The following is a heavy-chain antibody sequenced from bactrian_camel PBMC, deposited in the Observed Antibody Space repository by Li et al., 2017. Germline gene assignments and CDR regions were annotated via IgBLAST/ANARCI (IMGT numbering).Heavy chain of an antibody. V-gene: IGHV3S40*01. CDR3: TATIGWTLSEYKY. CDR2: IFTGDGAT. Sequence: VQLVESGGGMVRPGGSLSVSCAASGFTFSEKAMSWVRQAPGKEREGVAAIFTGDGATYYADSVKGRFTISRDNAKNTVLLQMNSLKSEDTALYYCTATIGWTLSEYKYWGQGTQVTVS. CDR1: GFTFSEKA. J-gene: IGHJ4*01. D-gene: IGHD2*01.